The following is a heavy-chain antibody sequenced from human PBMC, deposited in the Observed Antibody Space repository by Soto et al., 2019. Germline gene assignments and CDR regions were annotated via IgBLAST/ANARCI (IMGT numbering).Heavy chain of an antibody. D-gene: IGHD3-9*01. CDR1: GYTFTSYG. Sequence: ASVKVSCKASGYTFTSYGIGWVRQAPGQGLEWMGWISAYNGNTNYAQKLQGRVTMTTDTSTSTAYMELRSLRSDDTAVYYCASQGMNYDILTGYYIGGRWFDPWGQGTLVTVSS. J-gene: IGHJ5*02. CDR2: ISAYNGNT. CDR3: ASQGMNYDILTGYYIGGRWFDP. V-gene: IGHV1-18*01.